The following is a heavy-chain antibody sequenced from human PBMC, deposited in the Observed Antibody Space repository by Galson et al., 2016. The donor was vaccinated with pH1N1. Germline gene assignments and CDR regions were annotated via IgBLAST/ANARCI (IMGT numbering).Heavy chain of an antibody. V-gene: IGHV3-11*01. CDR1: GFPFSHYD. CDR3: ARDHFGWAFDV. Sequence: SLRLSCAASGFPFSHYDMGWIRQAAGKGLEWISYISGSDTTIYYEDAVRGRFTISRDNAQNSLYLHMTSLRAEDTAVYYCARDHFGWAFDVWGQGTMVTVSP. CDR2: ISGSDTTI. J-gene: IGHJ3*01. D-gene: IGHD3-10*01.